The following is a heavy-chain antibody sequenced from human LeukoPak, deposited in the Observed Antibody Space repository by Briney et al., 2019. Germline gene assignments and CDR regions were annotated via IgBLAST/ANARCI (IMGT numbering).Heavy chain of an antibody. Sequence: SGTLSPTCTVSGGSISSYYWSWIRQPAGKGLEWIGRIYPSGSTNYNPSLKSRVTMSVDTSKNQFSLKLTSVTAADTAVYYCARTSPRAATFDYWGQGTLVTVSS. J-gene: IGHJ4*02. CDR1: GGSISSYY. V-gene: IGHV4-4*07. D-gene: IGHD2-15*01. CDR2: IYPSGST. CDR3: ARTSPRAATFDY.